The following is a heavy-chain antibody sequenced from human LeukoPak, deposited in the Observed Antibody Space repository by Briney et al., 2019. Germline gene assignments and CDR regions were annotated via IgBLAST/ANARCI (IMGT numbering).Heavy chain of an antibody. CDR3: SREMGGYQLLKYFDL. CDR2: IQYDGGST. V-gene: IGHV3-30*02. Sequence: GGSLGLSCAASGFTFSDYGMHWVRQAPGKGPEWVAYIQYDGGSTSYADSVKGRFTISRDNSKSTLSLQMNSLRTEDTAVYYCSREMGGYQLLKYFDLWGQGTLVTVSS. J-gene: IGHJ4*02. CDR1: GFTFSDYG. D-gene: IGHD2-2*01.